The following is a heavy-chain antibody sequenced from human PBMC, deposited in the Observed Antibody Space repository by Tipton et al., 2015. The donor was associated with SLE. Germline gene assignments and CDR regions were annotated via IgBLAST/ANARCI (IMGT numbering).Heavy chain of an antibody. V-gene: IGHV3-7*02. J-gene: IGHJ4*02. D-gene: IGHD4-11*01. CDR3: ARPRMTTVTTWGY. CDR1: GFTFSSYW. Sequence: SLRLSCAASGFTFSSYWMSWVRQAPGKGLEWVANIKQDGSEKYYVDSVKGRFTISRDNAKNSLYLQMNSLRAEDTAVYYCARPRMTTVTTWGYWGQGTLVTVSS. CDR2: IKQDGSEK.